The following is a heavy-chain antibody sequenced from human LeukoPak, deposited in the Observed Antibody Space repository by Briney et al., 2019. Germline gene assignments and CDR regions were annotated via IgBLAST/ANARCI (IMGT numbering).Heavy chain of an antibody. CDR1: GFTFSSYG. Sequence: GGSLRLSCAASGFTFSSYGMSWVRQAPGKGLEWVAAISGSGGSTYYADSVKGRFTISRDNAKNTLYLQMDSLRAEDTAVYYCARDRRGYYDSSGYSDYWGQGTLVTVSS. J-gene: IGHJ4*02. D-gene: IGHD3-22*01. CDR2: ISGSGGST. CDR3: ARDRRGYYDSSGYSDY. V-gene: IGHV3-23*01.